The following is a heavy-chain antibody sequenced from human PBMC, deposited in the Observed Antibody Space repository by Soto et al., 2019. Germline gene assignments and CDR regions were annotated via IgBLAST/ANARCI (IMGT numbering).Heavy chain of an antibody. Sequence: GGSLRLSCAASGFTFSSYAMSWVRQAPGKGLEWVSAISGSGGSTYYADSVKGRFTISRDNFKNTLYLQMNSLRAEDTAVYYCAKNLRINYYSGMDVWGQGTTVTVSS. J-gene: IGHJ6*02. CDR3: AKNLRINYYSGMDV. V-gene: IGHV3-23*01. CDR1: GFTFSSYA. CDR2: ISGSGGST.